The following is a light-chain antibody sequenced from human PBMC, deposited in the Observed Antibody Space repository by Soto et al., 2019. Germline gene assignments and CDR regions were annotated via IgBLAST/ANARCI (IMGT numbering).Light chain of an antibody. CDR2: GAS. CDR1: QSVVSNY. Sequence: EIVVTQSPGTLSLSPGERATLSCRASQSVVSNYLAWFQQNPGQAPRLLIYGASNRATGIPDRFSGSGSGTDFTLTISRLEPEDFAVYYCHQDGTSPYTFGQGTKLDLK. CDR3: HQDGTSPYT. V-gene: IGKV3-20*01. J-gene: IGKJ2*01.